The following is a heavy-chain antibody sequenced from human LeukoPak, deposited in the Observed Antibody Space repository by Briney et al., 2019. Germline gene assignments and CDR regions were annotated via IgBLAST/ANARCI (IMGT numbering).Heavy chain of an antibody. CDR2: IIPIFGTA. Sequence: SVKVSCKASGGTFSSYAISWVRQAPGQGLEWMGGIIPIFGTANYAQKFQGRVTITADESASTAYMELSSLRSEDTAVYYCARSEDILTGYYGYWGQGTLVTVSS. J-gene: IGHJ4*02. CDR1: GGTFSSYA. D-gene: IGHD3-9*01. CDR3: ARSEDILTGYYGY. V-gene: IGHV1-69*13.